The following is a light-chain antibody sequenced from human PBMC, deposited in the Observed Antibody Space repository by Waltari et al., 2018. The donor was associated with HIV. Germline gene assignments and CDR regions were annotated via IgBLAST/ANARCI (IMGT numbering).Light chain of an antibody. CDR1: SSDVGGYNY. CDR2: EVS. J-gene: IGLJ1*01. CDR3: SSYTSSSTLSYV. Sequence: QSALTQPASVSGSPGQSITISCTGTSSDVGGYNYVSWYQQHPGKAPQLMIYEVSNRPSGVSNRFSGSKSGNTASLTISGLQAEDDADYYCSSYTSSSTLSYVFGTGTKVTVL. V-gene: IGLV2-14*01.